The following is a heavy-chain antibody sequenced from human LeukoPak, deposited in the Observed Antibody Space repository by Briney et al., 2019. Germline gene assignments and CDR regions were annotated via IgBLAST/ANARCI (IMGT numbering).Heavy chain of an antibody. J-gene: IGHJ4*02. V-gene: IGHV3-23*01. CDR1: GFTFSSYA. CDR2: LSGSGGSK. CDR3: AKDPRDFPFSPFDY. D-gene: IGHD3-3*01. Sequence: GGSLRLSCAASGFTFSSYAMSWVRQAPGKGLEWVSALSGSGGSKYYADSVEGRFTISRDNSKNTLYLQMNSLRAEDTAVYYCAKDPRDFPFSPFDYWGQGTLVTVS.